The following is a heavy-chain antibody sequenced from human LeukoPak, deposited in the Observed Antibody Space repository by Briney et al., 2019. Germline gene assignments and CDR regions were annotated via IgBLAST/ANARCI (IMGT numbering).Heavy chain of an antibody. CDR2: IRYDGSNK. J-gene: IGHJ4*02. CDR1: GFTFSTYG. CDR3: AKPGGLYDYVSYFDH. Sequence: PRGSLRLSCAASGFTFSTYGMHWVRQAPGKGLEWVAFIRYDGSNKYYADSVKGRFTISRDNSKNTLYLQMNSLRAEDTAVYYCAKPGGLYDYVSYFDHWGQGTVVTVSS. V-gene: IGHV3-30*02. D-gene: IGHD3-16*01.